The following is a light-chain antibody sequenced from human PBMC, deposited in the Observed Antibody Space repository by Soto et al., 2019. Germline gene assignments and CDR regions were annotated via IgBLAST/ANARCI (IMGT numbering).Light chain of an antibody. CDR2: GAS. V-gene: IGKV3-20*01. CDR3: QQYGSSPTWT. CDR1: QSVSSSY. J-gene: IGKJ1*01. Sequence: EIVLTQSPGTLSLSPGERATLSCRASQSVSSSYLAWYQQKPGQAPRILIYGASSMATVIPDRFSGSGSGTDFTLTISRLEPEDFAVYYCQQYGSSPTWTFGQGTKVEIK.